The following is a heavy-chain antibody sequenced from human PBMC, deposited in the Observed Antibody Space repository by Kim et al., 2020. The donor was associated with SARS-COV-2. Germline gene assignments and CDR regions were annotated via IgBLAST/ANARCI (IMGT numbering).Heavy chain of an antibody. D-gene: IGHD4-17*01. CDR1: GFMFSSYS. J-gene: IGHJ5*02. Sequence: GGSLRLSCAASGFMFSSYSMNWVRQAPGKGLEWVSSISSTSSYIYYIDSVKGRFTISRDNAKNSLYLQMNSLPAEDTAVYYCARDVSFDYGGDFTDIPAWGQGTLVTVSS. CDR2: ISSTSSYI. CDR3: ARDVSFDYGGDFTDIPA. V-gene: IGHV3-21*01.